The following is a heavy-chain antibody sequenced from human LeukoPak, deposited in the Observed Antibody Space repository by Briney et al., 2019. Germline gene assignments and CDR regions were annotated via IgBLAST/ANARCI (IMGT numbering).Heavy chain of an antibody. CDR1: GGSISSYY. J-gene: IGHJ4*02. CDR3: ARGLTYYYDSTSYAFDS. V-gene: IGHV4-34*01. CDR2: INHRGIT. D-gene: IGHD3-22*01. Sequence: SETLSLTCTVSGGSISSYYWGWIRQAPGKGLEWIGEINHRGITNYAPSLKSRVTISVDTSKSQFSLNVTSVTAADTAVYFCARGLTYYYDSTSYAFDSWGQGALVTVSS.